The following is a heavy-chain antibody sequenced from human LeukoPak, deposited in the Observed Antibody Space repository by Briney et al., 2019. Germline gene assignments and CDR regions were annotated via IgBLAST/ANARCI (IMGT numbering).Heavy chain of an antibody. Sequence: PGRSLRLSRAASGFTFSNYGMHWVRQAPGKGLEWVAVISYDGSNKYYADSVKGRFTISRDNSKNTLYLQMNSLRAEDTAVYYCAKGHYYDSSGRLLGGDYWGQGTLVTVSS. J-gene: IGHJ4*02. V-gene: IGHV3-30*18. CDR3: AKGHYYDSSGRLLGGDY. D-gene: IGHD3-22*01. CDR1: GFTFSNYG. CDR2: ISYDGSNK.